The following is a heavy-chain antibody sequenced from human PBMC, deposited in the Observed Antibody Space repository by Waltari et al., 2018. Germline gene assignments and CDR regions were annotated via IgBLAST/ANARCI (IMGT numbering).Heavy chain of an antibody. Sequence: EVQLVESGGGLVQPGGSLRLPCAASGLTFSRYWMSWVRQAPGKGLEWVANIKQDGSEKYYVDSVKGRFTIARDNAKNSLYLQMNSLRAEDTAVHYCAGEDQGLDYWGQGTLVTVSS. J-gene: IGHJ4*02. CDR2: IKQDGSEK. V-gene: IGHV3-7*01. CDR1: GLTFSRYW. CDR3: AGEDQGLDY.